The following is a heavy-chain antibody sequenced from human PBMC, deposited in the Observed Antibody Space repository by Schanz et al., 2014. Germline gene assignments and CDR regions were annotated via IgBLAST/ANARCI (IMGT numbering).Heavy chain of an antibody. CDR3: ARDSDVSKYNLFDS. CDR2: INPNSGGT. CDR1: GYTFTGYS. J-gene: IGHJ5*01. V-gene: IGHV1-2*06. Sequence: QVQLVQSGADVKKPGASVKVSCKASGYTFTGYSMHWVRQAPGQGLEWMGRINPNSGGTNYAQKFQGRVTTTRDTSISTVYMELTRLTFDDTAIYYCARDSDVSKYNLFDSWGQGTLVTVSS.